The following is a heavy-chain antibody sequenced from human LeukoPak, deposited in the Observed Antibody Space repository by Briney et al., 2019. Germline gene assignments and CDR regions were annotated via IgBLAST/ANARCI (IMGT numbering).Heavy chain of an antibody. Sequence: ASVKVSCKASGGTFSSYAISWVRQAPGQGLEWMGGIIPIFGTANYAQKFQGRVTITVDESTSTAYMELSSLRSEDTAVYYCAREWGRPLTYYYYGMDVWGQGTTVTVSS. V-gene: IGHV1-69*13. CDR1: GGTFSSYA. D-gene: IGHD1-26*01. CDR2: IIPIFGTA. J-gene: IGHJ6*02. CDR3: AREWGRPLTYYYYGMDV.